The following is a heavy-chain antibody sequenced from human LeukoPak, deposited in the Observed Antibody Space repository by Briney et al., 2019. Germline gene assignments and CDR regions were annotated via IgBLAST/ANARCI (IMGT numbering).Heavy chain of an antibody. CDR1: GYSITSVYY. Sequence: SETLSLTCAVSGYSITSVYYWGWIRRPPGKGLEWIGIIDHSGSTYYNPSLKSRVSLSVDTSKNHFSLNLRSVTAADTAFYYCARNGGHGKFDYSGQGTLVTVSS. D-gene: IGHD3-16*01. CDR2: IDHSGST. CDR3: ARNGGHGKFDY. V-gene: IGHV4-38-2*01. J-gene: IGHJ4*02.